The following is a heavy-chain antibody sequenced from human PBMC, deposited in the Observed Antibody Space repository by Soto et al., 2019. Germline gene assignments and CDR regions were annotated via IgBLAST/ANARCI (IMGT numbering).Heavy chain of an antibody. V-gene: IGHV3-74*01. J-gene: IGHJ4*02. Sequence: GGSLRLSCAASGFTFSSNWMHWVRQAPGKGLVWVSRINSDGSITSYADSVKGQFTISRDNAKNTLYLQMNSLRAEDTAVYYCARGSSSWYVRFDYWSQGILVTVSS. D-gene: IGHD6-13*01. CDR3: ARGSSSWYVRFDY. CDR2: INSDGSIT. CDR1: GFTFSSNW.